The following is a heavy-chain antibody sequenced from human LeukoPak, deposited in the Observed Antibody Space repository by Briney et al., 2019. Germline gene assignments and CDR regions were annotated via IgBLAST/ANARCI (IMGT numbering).Heavy chain of an antibody. J-gene: IGHJ4*02. CDR3: AKDIPGDGYNNDFHY. D-gene: IGHD5-24*01. V-gene: IGHV3-23*01. CDR1: GFTFSNYA. Sequence: GGSLRLSCAASGFTFSNYAMTWVRQARGKGVEYVSSINRSGGSTYYADSVKGRFTISRDNSKNTLYLQMNSLRAEDTAVYYCAKDIPGDGYNNDFHYLGQGTLVTVSS. CDR2: INRSGGST.